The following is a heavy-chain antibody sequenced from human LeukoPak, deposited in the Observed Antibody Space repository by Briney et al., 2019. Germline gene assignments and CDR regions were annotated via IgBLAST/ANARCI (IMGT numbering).Heavy chain of an antibody. CDR3: AREDEYYDFWSGYPRVAAFDI. CDR1: GYTFTSYV. J-gene: IGHJ3*02. Sequence: GASVKVSCKASGYTFTSYVISWVRQAPGQGLEWMGWISAYNGNTNYAQKLQGRVTMTTDTSTSTAYMELRRLRSDDTAVYYCAREDEYYDFWSGYPRVAAFDIWGQGTMVTVSS. V-gene: IGHV1-18*01. D-gene: IGHD3-3*01. CDR2: ISAYNGNT.